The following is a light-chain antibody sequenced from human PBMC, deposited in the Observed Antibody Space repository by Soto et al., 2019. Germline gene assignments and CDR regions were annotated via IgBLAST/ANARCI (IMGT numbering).Light chain of an antibody. V-gene: IGLV8-61*01. Sequence: QAVVTQEPSFSVSPGGTVTLTCGFNSGSVSASSYPSWYQQTPGQTPRTLIHSTNNRSSGVPDRFSGSILGNKADLTITGAQADDESHYYCALYMGSGIYVFGTGTKLTVL. CDR2: STN. CDR3: ALYMGSGIYV. J-gene: IGLJ1*01. CDR1: SGSVSASSY.